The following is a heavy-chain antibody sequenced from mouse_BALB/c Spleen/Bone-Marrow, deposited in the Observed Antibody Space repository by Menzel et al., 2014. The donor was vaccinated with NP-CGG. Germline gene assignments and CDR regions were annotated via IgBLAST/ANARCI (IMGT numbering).Heavy chain of an antibody. CDR1: GYTFTSYW. V-gene: IGHV1-7*01. D-gene: IGHD1-1*01. J-gene: IGHJ1*01. CDR2: INPSTGYT. CDR3: ARSLRWYFDV. Sequence: QVQLQQSGAELAKPGASVKMSCKASGYTFTSYWMHWVKQRPGQGLEWIGYINPSTGYTDYNQKFNDKATLTTDKSPSTAYMQLSSLTSEDSAVYYCARSLRWYFDVWGAGATVTVSS.